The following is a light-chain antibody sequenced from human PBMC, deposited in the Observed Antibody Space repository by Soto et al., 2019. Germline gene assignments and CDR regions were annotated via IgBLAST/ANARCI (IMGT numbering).Light chain of an antibody. Sequence: EIVLTQSPDTLSLSPGERATLSCRASQSVSSFLAWYQQKPGQAPRLLIYDATNRATGVPARFSGSGSATAFTLTITSLEPEDFAVYYCHQRSNWPWTFGQGTKVEV. J-gene: IGKJ1*01. V-gene: IGKV3-11*01. CDR2: DAT. CDR3: HQRSNWPWT. CDR1: QSVSSF.